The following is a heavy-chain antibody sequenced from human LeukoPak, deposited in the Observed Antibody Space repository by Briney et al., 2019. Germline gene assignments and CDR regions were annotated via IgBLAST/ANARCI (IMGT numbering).Heavy chain of an antibody. D-gene: IGHD3-10*01. Sequence: ASVKVSCKASGYSFTGYYLHWVRHAPGQGLEWMGWINPNNGGTNHAQKFQGTVTMTRDTSISTAYMELSRLRSDDTAVYYCARDRPLDADDYYGFYYFDYWGQGTLVTVSS. CDR2: INPNNGGT. V-gene: IGHV1-2*02. J-gene: IGHJ4*02. CDR3: ARDRPLDADDYYGFYYFDY. CDR1: GYSFTGYY.